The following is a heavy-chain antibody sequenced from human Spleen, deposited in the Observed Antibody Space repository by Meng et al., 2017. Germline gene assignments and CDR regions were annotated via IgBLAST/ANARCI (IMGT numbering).Heavy chain of an antibody. CDR2: IGGSDGTT. CDR3: ATGSGYYYSY. Sequence: VQVLDSGGGLVQPGGSLRLSCAASGFIFSKYCMSWVRQAPGKGLEWVSAIGGSDGTTYYADSVKGRFTISRDNARNTLYLQMNSLRAEDTAVYYCATGSGYYYSYWGQGTLVTVSS. J-gene: IGHJ4*02. V-gene: IGHV3-23*01. CDR1: GFIFSKYC. D-gene: IGHD3-3*01.